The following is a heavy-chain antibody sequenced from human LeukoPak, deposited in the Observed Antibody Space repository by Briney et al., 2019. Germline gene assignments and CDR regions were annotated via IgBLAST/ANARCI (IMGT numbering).Heavy chain of an antibody. D-gene: IGHD3-22*01. CDR3: ARDLYDSSGYYGAFDI. J-gene: IGHJ3*02. V-gene: IGHV4-61*02. Sequence: SETLSLTCTVSGGSISSGSYYWSWVRQPAGKGPEWIGRIYTSGSTNYNPSLKSRVTISVDTSKNQFSLKLSSVTAADTAVYYCARDLYDSSGYYGAFDIWGQGTMVTVSS. CDR2: IYTSGST. CDR1: GGSISSGSYY.